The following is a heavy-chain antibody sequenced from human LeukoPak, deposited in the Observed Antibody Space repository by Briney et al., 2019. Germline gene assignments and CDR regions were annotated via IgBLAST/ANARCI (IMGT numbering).Heavy chain of an antibody. CDR2: INWNGGST. CDR1: GFTFDDYG. Sequence: GGSLRLSCAASGFTFDDYGMSWVRQAPGKGLEWVSGINWNGGSTGYADSVKGRFTISRDNAKNSLYLQMNSLRAEDTAVYYCARVASRGYSYGYDAFDIWGQGTMVTVSS. J-gene: IGHJ3*02. CDR3: ARVASRGYSYGYDAFDI. D-gene: IGHD5-18*01. V-gene: IGHV3-20*04.